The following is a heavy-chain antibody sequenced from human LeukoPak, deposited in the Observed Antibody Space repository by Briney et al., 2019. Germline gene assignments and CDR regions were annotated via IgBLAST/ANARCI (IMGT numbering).Heavy chain of an antibody. V-gene: IGHV3-23*01. J-gene: IGHJ4*02. CDR3: AKDLFVVVPAAMSLAFDY. CDR1: GFTFSSYA. Sequence: GGSLRLSCAASGFTFSSYAMSWVRQAPGKGLEWVSAISGSGGSTYYADSVKGRFTISRDNSKNTLYLQMNSLRAEDTAVYYCAKDLFVVVPAAMSLAFDYWGQGTLVTVSS. D-gene: IGHD2-2*01. CDR2: ISGSGGST.